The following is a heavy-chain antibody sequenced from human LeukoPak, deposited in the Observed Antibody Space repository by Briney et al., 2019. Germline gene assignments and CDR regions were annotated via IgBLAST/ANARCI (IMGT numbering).Heavy chain of an antibody. J-gene: IGHJ5*02. CDR2: ISYDGSNE. CDR1: GFTFSSYV. V-gene: IGHV3-30*04. CDR3: ARDPQYYGSGSYYRPNWFDP. D-gene: IGHD3-10*01. Sequence: GGSLRLSCAASGFTFSSYVMHWVRQAPGKGLEWVAIISYDGSNEYYADSVKGRFTISRGNAKNSLYLQMNSLRAEDTAVYYCARDPQYYGSGSYYRPNWFDPWGQGTLVTVSS.